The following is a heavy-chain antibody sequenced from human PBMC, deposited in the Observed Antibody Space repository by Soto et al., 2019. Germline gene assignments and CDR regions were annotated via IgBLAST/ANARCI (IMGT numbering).Heavy chain of an antibody. Sequence: PGGSLRLSCAASGFTFSSYSMNWVRQAPGKGLEWVSSISSSSSYIYYADSVKGRFTISRDNAKNSLYLQMNSLRAEDTAVYYCARVPFYDSSGYYSAGFLDYWGQGTLVTVSS. J-gene: IGHJ4*02. CDR2: ISSSSSYI. CDR3: ARVPFYDSSGYYSAGFLDY. D-gene: IGHD3-22*01. CDR1: GFTFSSYS. V-gene: IGHV3-21*01.